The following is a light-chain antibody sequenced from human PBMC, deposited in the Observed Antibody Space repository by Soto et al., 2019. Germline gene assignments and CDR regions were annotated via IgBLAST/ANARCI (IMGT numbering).Light chain of an antibody. CDR2: GAS. V-gene: IGKV3-20*01. CDR3: QQYGGVPYT. J-gene: IGKJ2*01. Sequence: EIVLTQSPGTLSLSPGQRATLSCTASESISRDYLAWYQQRLGQAPRLLIYGASSGATGIPDRFSGSGSGTDFTLTISRLEPEDFAIYYCQQYGGVPYTFGQGTKWEIK. CDR1: ESISRDY.